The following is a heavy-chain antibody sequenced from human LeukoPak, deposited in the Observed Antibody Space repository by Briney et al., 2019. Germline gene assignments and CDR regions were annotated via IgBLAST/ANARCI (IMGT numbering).Heavy chain of an antibody. Sequence: SGPTLVNPTQTLTLTCTFSGFSLSTSGVGVGWIRQPPGKALEWLALIYWNDDKCYSPSLKSRLTITKDTSKNQVVLTMTNMDPVDTATYYCAHTTYFYDSSGYPRSFDIWGQGTMVTVSS. V-gene: IGHV2-5*01. D-gene: IGHD3-22*01. J-gene: IGHJ3*02. CDR2: IYWNDDK. CDR1: GFSLSTSGVG. CDR3: AHTTYFYDSSGYPRSFDI.